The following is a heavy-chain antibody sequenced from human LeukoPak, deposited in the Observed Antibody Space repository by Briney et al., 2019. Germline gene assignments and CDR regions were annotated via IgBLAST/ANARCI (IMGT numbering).Heavy chain of an antibody. V-gene: IGHV3-30*04. Sequence: GRSLRLSCAASGFTFSSYAMHWVRQAPGKGLEWVAVISYDGSNKYYADSVKGRFTISRDNSKNTLYLQMNSLRAEDTAVYYCARPGQPTSVYSSGWSTYYYYYYGMDVWGQGTTVTVSS. CDR3: ARPGQPTSVYSSGWSTYYYYYYGMDV. D-gene: IGHD6-19*01. J-gene: IGHJ6*02. CDR2: ISYDGSNK. CDR1: GFTFSSYA.